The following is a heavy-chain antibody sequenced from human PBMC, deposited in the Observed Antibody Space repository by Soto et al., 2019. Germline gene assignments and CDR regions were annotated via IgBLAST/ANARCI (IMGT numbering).Heavy chain of an antibody. Sequence: GGSLRLSCAASGFTFSSYSMNWVRQAPGKGLEWVAVISYDGSNKYYADSVKGRFTISRDNSKNTLYLQMNSLRAEDTAVYYCARDLSMIVVLGVFDYWGQGTLVTVSS. D-gene: IGHD3-22*01. CDR2: ISYDGSNK. CDR1: GFTFSSYS. CDR3: ARDLSMIVVLGVFDY. V-gene: IGHV3-30*03. J-gene: IGHJ4*02.